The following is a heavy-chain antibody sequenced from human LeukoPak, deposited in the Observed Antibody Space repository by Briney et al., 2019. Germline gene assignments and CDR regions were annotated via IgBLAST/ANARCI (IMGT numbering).Heavy chain of an antibody. V-gene: IGHV3-33*06. D-gene: IGHD3-22*01. J-gene: IGHJ4*02. CDR1: GFTFSSYA. CDR2: IWFDGSTK. Sequence: GGSLRLSCAASGFTFSSYAMHWVRQAPGKGLEWVALIWFDGSTKYYGDSVKDRFTISRDNYKNTLYLQMNSLRAEDTAVYYCAKGSFQTTSYYDSSGPISIDYWGQGTLVTVSS. CDR3: AKGSFQTTSYYDSSGPISIDY.